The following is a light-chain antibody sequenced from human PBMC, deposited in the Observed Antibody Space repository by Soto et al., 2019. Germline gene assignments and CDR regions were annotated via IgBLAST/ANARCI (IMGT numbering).Light chain of an antibody. J-gene: IGLJ2*01. CDR3: AAWDDSLSGV. V-gene: IGLV1-47*01. CDR2: RNN. CDR1: SSNIGSNY. Sequence: HSVLTQPPSASGTPGQRVTISCSGSSSNIGSNYVYWYQQLPGTAPKLLIYRNNQRPSGVPDRFSGSKSGTSASLAISGLRSEDEADYYCAAWDDSLSGVFGGGTQLTVL.